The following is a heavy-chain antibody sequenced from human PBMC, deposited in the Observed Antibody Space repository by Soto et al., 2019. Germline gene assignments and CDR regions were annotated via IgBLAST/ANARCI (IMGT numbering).Heavy chain of an antibody. D-gene: IGHD6-19*01. J-gene: IGHJ4*02. CDR1: GFTFSTDS. Sequence: EVQLVESGGGLVQPGGSLRLSRVASGFTFSTDSMNWVRQAPGKGLERVAHISTSGATRYYADSVKGRFTITRDNAKTSLYRQMGRLRNVDTAVYYCARFLGSGFDYWGQGTRVTVSS. V-gene: IGHV3-48*02. CDR2: ISTSGATR. CDR3: ARFLGSGFDY.